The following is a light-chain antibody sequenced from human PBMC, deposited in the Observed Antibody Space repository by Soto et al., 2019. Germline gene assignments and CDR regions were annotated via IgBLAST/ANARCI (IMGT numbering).Light chain of an antibody. Sequence: DVQMTQSPSTLYATVGYRATITCRASQSISTWLAWYQQKPGKAPKLLIYDASSLEVGVPSRFSGSGSRTEFTLTISSLQPDDYGTYYCQQYYDFRTFGQGTKVDIK. CDR1: QSISTW. CDR2: DAS. CDR3: QQYYDFRT. J-gene: IGKJ1*01. V-gene: IGKV1-5*01.